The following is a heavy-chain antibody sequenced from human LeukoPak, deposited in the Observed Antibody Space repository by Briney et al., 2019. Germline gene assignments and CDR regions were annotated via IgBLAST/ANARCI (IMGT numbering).Heavy chain of an antibody. V-gene: IGHV3-13*01. CDR3: ARAPRWEPRGVIDYYYGLDV. J-gene: IGHJ6*02. CDR1: GFTFSSYD. D-gene: IGHD1-26*01. CDR2: IGTAGDT. Sequence: PGGSLRLSCAASGFTFSSYDMHWVRQATGKGLEWVSAIGTAGDTYYPGSVKGRFTISRENAKNSLYLQMNSLRAGDTAVYYCARAPRWEPRGVIDYYYGLDVWGQGTTVTVSS.